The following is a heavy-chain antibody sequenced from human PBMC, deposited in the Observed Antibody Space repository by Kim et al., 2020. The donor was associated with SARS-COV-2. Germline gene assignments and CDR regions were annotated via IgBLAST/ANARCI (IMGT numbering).Heavy chain of an antibody. D-gene: IGHD6-19*01. V-gene: IGHV1-24*01. CDR2: FDPEDGET. Sequence: ASVKVSCKVSGYTLTELSMHWVRQAPGKGLEWMGGFDPEDGETIYAQKFQGRVTMTEDTSTDTAYMELSSLRSEDTAVYYCAAGVAVAGTPDIYYYYYGMDVWVQGTTVTVSS. CDR3: AAGVAVAGTPDIYYYYYGMDV. CDR1: GYTLTELS. J-gene: IGHJ6*02.